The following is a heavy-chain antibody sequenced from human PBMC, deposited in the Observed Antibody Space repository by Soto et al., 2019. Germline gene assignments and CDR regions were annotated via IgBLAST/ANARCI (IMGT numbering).Heavy chain of an antibody. D-gene: IGHD2-8*01. Sequence: SVKVSCKASGFTFTSSAMQWVRQARGQRLEWIGWIVVGSGNTNYAQKFQERVTITRDMSTSTAYMELSSLRSEDTAVYYCAAALELMVYAMNYWGQGTLVTVSS. CDR3: AAALELMVYAMNY. J-gene: IGHJ4*02. CDR1: GFTFTSSA. V-gene: IGHV1-58*02. CDR2: IVVGSGNT.